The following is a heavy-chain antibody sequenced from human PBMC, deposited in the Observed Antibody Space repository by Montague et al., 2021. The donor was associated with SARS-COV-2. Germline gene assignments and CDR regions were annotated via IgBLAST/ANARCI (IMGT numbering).Heavy chain of an antibody. D-gene: IGHD6-19*01. V-gene: IGHV3-30*09. CDR3: VRASLIKARIAVAGTTVY. Sequence: SLRLSCAASGFTFTPSAMHWVRQAPGKGLDFFAIISYDGSNKYYADYVQGRFAISRDNSKNTLYLQMNSLRAEDTAVYYCVRASLIKARIAVAGTTVYWGQGTLVTISS. J-gene: IGHJ4*02. CDR2: ISYDGSNK. CDR1: GFTFTPSA.